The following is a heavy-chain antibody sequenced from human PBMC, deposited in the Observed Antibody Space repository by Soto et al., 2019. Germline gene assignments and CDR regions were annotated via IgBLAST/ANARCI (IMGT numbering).Heavy chain of an antibody. D-gene: IGHD3-10*01. CDR2: INHSGST. J-gene: IGHJ5*02. CDR1: GGSFSGYY. Sequence: QVQLQQWGAGLLKPSETLSLTCAVYGGSFSGYYWSWIRQPPGKGLEWIGEINHSGSTNYNPSLKSRVTISVDTSKNQFFLKLSSVTAADTAVYYCARVDTMVRGVTLPYNWFDPWGQGTLVTVSS. V-gene: IGHV4-34*01. CDR3: ARVDTMVRGVTLPYNWFDP.